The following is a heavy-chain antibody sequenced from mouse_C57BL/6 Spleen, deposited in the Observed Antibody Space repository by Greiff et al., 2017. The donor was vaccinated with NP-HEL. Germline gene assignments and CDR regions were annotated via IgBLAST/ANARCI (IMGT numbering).Heavy chain of an antibody. V-gene: IGHV1-64*01. CDR1: GYTFTSYW. Sequence: VQLQQPGAELVKPGASVKLSCKASGYTFTSYWMHWVKQRPGQGLEWIGMIHPNSGSTNYNEKFKSKATLTVDKSSSTAYMQLSSLTSEDSAVYYCAKNYYGSSSSYFDYWGQGTTLTVSS. CDR2: IHPNSGST. CDR3: AKNYYGSSSSYFDY. J-gene: IGHJ2*01. D-gene: IGHD1-1*01.